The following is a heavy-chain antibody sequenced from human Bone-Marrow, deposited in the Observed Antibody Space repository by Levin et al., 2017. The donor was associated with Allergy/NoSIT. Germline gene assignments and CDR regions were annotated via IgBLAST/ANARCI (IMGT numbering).Heavy chain of an antibody. V-gene: IGHV5-51*01. Sequence: GESLKISCKGSGYSFTSYWIGWVRQMPGKGLEWMGIIYPGDSDIRYSPSFQGQVTISADKSISTAYLQWSSLKASDTAMYYCARPPPGYPNPAYWYFDLWGRGTLVTVSS. D-gene: IGHD5-18*01. CDR2: IYPGDSDI. CDR1: GYSFTSYW. CDR3: ARPPPGYPNPAYWYFDL. J-gene: IGHJ2*01.